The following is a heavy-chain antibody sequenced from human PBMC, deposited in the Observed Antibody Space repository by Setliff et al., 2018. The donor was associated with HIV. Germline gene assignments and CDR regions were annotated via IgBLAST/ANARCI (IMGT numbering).Heavy chain of an antibody. J-gene: IGHJ6*02. V-gene: IGHV1-69*13. Sequence: ASVKVSCKASGYTFTGYYMHWVREAPGQGLEWMGGIIPFSHSQNYAQRFRGRLTITADEFTTTAYMELGSLTPEDTAIYFCATRPVAGNIWKAHYYGMDVWGQGTTVTVSS. D-gene: IGHD6-19*01. CDR1: GYTFTGYY. CDR2: IIPFSHSQ. CDR3: ATRPVAGNIWKAHYYGMDV.